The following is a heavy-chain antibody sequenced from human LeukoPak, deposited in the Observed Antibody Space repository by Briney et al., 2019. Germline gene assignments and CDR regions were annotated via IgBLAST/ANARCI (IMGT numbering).Heavy chain of an antibody. V-gene: IGHV4-59*08. CDR1: GGSISSYY. CDR3: ASLQEDEGY. D-gene: IGHD4-11*01. CDR2: IYYSGST. Sequence: SETLSLTCTVSGGSISSYYWSWIRQPPGKGLEWIGYIYYSGSTNYNPSLKSRVTISVDTSKNQFSLKLSSVTAADTAVYYCASLQEDEGYWGQGTLVTVSS. J-gene: IGHJ4*02.